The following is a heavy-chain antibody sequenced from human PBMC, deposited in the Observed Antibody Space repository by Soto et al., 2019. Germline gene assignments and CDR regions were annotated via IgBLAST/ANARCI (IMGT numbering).Heavy chain of an antibody. CDR1: GFTFSDHY. V-gene: IGHV3-72*01. D-gene: IGHD1-1*01. J-gene: IGHJ6*02. CDR2: TRNKANSYTT. Sequence: LRLSCAASGFTFSDHYMDWVRQAPGKGLEWVGRTRNKANSYTTEYAASVKGRFTISRDDSKNSLYLQMNSLKTEDTAVYYCARGATARTNYYYGLDAWGQGTTVTVSS. CDR3: ARGATARTNYYYGLDA.